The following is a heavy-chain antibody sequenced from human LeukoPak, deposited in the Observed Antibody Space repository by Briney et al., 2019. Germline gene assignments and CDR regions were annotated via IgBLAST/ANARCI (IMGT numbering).Heavy chain of an antibody. Sequence: SETLSLTCTVSGGSFSSSSYSWGWIRQPPGKGLEWIGSIYYSGSTYYNPSLKSRVTISVGTSKNQFSLKLSSVTAADTAVYYCARSDCSSTSCYAFDIWGRGTMVTVSS. D-gene: IGHD2-2*01. J-gene: IGHJ3*02. CDR2: IYYSGST. CDR1: GGSFSSSSYS. V-gene: IGHV4-39*01. CDR3: ARSDCSSTSCYAFDI.